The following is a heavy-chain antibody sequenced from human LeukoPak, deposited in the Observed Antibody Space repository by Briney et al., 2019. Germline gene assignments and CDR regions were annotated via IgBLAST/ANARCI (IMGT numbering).Heavy chain of an antibody. J-gene: IGHJ4*02. V-gene: IGHV3-66*01. CDR2: IYSGGST. CDR3: ARAGYSYGRPFDY. D-gene: IGHD5-18*01. CDR1: GFTVSSNY. Sequence: PGGSLRLSCAASGFTVSSNYMSWVRQAPGKGLEWVSVIYSGGSTYYADSVKGRFTISRDNSKSTLYLQMNSLRAEDTAVYYCARAGYSYGRPFDYWGQGTLVTVSS.